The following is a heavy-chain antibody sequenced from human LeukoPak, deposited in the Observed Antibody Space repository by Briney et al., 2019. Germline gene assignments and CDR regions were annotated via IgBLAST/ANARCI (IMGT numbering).Heavy chain of an antibody. J-gene: IGHJ6*03. CDR1: GFTFSSYW. D-gene: IGHD3-9*01. CDR2: IKQNGSET. V-gene: IGHV3-7*01. Sequence: GGSLRLSCAASGFTFSSYWMSWVRQAPGKGLEWVANIKQNGSETYYADSVKGRFTISRDNSKNSLYLQMNSLRAEDTAVYFRARDGIRYFDWFGYYYYYMDVWGKGTTVTVSS. CDR3: ARDGIRYFDWFGYYYYYMDV.